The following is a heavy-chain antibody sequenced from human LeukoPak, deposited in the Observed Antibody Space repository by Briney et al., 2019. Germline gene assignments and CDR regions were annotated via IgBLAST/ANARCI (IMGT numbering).Heavy chain of an antibody. V-gene: IGHV4-59*08. Sequence: PSGTLSLTCTVSGDSISSYYWSWIRQPPGKGLEWIGYIYYSGSTNYNPSLKSRVTISVDTSKNQFSLKLSSVTAADTAVYFCARHTNRLDAFDIWGQGTMVTVSS. CDR1: GDSISSYY. CDR3: ARHTNRLDAFDI. D-gene: IGHD3-3*01. CDR2: IYYSGST. J-gene: IGHJ3*02.